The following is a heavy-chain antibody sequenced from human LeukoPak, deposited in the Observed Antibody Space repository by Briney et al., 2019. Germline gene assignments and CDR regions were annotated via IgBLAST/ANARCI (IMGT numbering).Heavy chain of an antibody. CDR2: ISYDGSNK. V-gene: IGHV3-30-3*01. CDR1: GFTFSSYA. J-gene: IGHJ4*02. D-gene: IGHD6-6*01. Sequence: PGRSLRLSCAASGFTFSSYATHWVRQAPGKGLEWVAVISYDGSNKYYADSVKGRFTISRDNSKNTLYLQMNSLRAEDTAVYYCARDGGIAARLHYFDYWGQGTLVTVSS. CDR3: ARDGGIAARLHYFDY.